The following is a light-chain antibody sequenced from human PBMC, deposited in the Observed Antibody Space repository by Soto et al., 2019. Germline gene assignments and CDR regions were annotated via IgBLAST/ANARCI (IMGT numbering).Light chain of an antibody. Sequence: IVLTQSPATLSLSPGERATLSCRASQSVSSYLAWYQQKPGQAPRLLIYDASNRATCIPARFSGSGSGTAFTLTISSLEPEDFAVYYCQQRSNWLLTFGGGTKVEIK. V-gene: IGKV3-11*01. CDR1: QSVSSY. CDR3: QQRSNWLLT. CDR2: DAS. J-gene: IGKJ4*01.